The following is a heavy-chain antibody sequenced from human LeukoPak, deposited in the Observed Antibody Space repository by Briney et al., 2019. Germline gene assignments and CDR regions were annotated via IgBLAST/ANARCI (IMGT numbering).Heavy chain of an antibody. D-gene: IGHD6-13*01. CDR1: GITFINYS. J-gene: IGHJ4*02. CDR2: ITGSGTFT. Sequence: GGSLRLSCAASGITFINYSMTWVRQAPGKGLEWVSAITGSGTFTDYADSVKGRFTISRDNSKNTLYLQMNSLRAEDTAIYYCAREKSSNHDYWGQGTLVTVSS. V-gene: IGHV3-23*01. CDR3: AREKSSNHDY.